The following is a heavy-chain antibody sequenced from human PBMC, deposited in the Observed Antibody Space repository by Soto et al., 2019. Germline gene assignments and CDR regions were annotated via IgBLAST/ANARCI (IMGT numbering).Heavy chain of an antibody. J-gene: IGHJ5*02. CDR3: ARDSGYCSGGSCYPGGWFDP. CDR1: GGTFSSYA. Sequence: QVQLVQSGAEVKKPGSSVKVSCKASGGTFSSYAISWLRQAPGQGLEWMGGIIPIFGTANYAQKFQGRVTITADESTSTAYMELSSLRSEDTAVYYCARDSGYCSGGSCYPGGWFDPWGQGTLVTVSS. V-gene: IGHV1-69*01. D-gene: IGHD2-15*01. CDR2: IIPIFGTA.